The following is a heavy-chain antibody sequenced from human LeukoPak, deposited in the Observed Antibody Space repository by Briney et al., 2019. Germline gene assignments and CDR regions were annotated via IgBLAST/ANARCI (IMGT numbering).Heavy chain of an antibody. CDR1: GFTFSSYA. Sequence: GGSQRLSCAASGFTFSSYATTWVRQAPGKGLEWVSAISGSGGSTYYADSVKGRFTISRDNSKNTLYLQMNSLRAEDTAIYYCAXDYSTXWWFHYWGQXXXXXVSS. V-gene: IGHV3-23*01. J-gene: IGHJ4*02. CDR2: ISGSGGST. D-gene: IGHD6-13*01. CDR3: AXDYSTXWWFHY.